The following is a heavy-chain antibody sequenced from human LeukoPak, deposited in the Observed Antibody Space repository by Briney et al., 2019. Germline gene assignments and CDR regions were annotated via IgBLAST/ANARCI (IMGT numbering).Heavy chain of an antibody. Sequence: GGSLRLSCAASGFTFSSYGMHWVRQAPGKGLEWVAFIRHDGSNKYYADSVKGRFTISRDNSKNTLYLQMNSLRAEDTAVNYCAKAPLEAAGTGNYYYMDVWGKGTTVTVSS. D-gene: IGHD6-13*01. CDR2: IRHDGSNK. CDR1: GFTFSSYG. CDR3: AKAPLEAAGTGNYYYMDV. V-gene: IGHV3-30*02. J-gene: IGHJ6*03.